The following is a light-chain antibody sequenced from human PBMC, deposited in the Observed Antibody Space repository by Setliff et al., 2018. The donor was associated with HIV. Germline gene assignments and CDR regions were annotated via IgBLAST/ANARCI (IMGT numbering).Light chain of an antibody. Sequence: QSVLAQPASVSGSPGQPTTISCTGTSNDVGGYNYVCWYQQHPGKAPKLMIYEVTNRPSGVSYRFSGSKSGNTASLTISGLQAEDEADYYCSSFGSSNTHVFGTGTKVTVL. V-gene: IGLV2-14*01. CDR2: EVT. CDR1: SNDVGGYNY. CDR3: SSFGSSNTHV. J-gene: IGLJ1*01.